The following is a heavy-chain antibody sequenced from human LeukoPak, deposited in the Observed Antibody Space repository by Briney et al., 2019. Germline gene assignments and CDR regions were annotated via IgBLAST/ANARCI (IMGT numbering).Heavy chain of an antibody. CDR3: ARVLRYDNSGHDSFDI. D-gene: IGHD3-22*01. Sequence: GRSLRPSYAAAGFTLSNYAITWVRQAPGKGLGSHSSLGSRSTYINYADSLKGRFTISRDNAKNSLYLQMNSLRAEDTAVYYCARVLRYDNSGHDSFDIWGQGTMVTVSS. CDR1: GFTLSNYA. V-gene: IGHV3-21*01. CDR2: LGSRSTYI. J-gene: IGHJ3*02.